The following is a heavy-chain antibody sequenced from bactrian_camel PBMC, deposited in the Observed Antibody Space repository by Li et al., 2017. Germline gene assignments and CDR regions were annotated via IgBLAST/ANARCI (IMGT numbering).Heavy chain of an antibody. Sequence: HVQLVESGGASVQAGGSLRLSCVASGDTIGRYCMGWFRQIPDKEREGVAGIESDGSTSDADSVKGRFTISQDSARNILYLQMHSLKPEDTAMYYCAAATRPKWGGRCPMLAPNNAWVQGTQVTVS. J-gene: IGHJ4*01. CDR2: IESDGST. V-gene: IGHV3S55*01. CDR1: GDTIGRYC. D-gene: IGHD1*01. CDR3: AAATRPKWGGRCPMLAPNNA.